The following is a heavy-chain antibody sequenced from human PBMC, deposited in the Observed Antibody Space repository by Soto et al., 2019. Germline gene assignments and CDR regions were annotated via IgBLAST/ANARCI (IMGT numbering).Heavy chain of an antibody. CDR1: GFSPSNARMG. J-gene: IGHJ3*02. CDR3: ARIGWELPVDI. CDR2: IFSNEEK. V-gene: IGHV2-26*01. Sequence: VTLKDSGRGLVNPTEPPTLPCTVSGFSPSNARMGVSGFRQPPGKPLEGLAHIFSNEEKSYSTSLKRRLTISKDTSKSQVVLTMTNMDPVDTATYYCARIGWELPVDIWGQGTMVTVSS. D-gene: IGHD1-26*01.